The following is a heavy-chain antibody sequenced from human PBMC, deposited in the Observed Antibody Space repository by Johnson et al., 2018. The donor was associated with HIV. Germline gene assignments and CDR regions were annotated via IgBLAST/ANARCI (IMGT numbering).Heavy chain of an antibody. CDR3: TRRSPYDAFDI. J-gene: IGHJ3*02. V-gene: IGHV3-33*01. CDR2: IWYDGSNK. Sequence: HVQLVESGGGVVQPGRSLRLSCAASGFTFSSYGMYWVRQAPGKGLEWVAVIWYDGSNKYYADSVKGRFTISRDNSKNTLYLQMNSLRAEDTAVYYCTRRSPYDAFDIWGKGTMVTVSS. CDR1: GFTFSSYG.